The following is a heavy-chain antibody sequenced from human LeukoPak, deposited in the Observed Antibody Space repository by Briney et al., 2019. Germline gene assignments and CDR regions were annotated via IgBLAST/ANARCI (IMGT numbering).Heavy chain of an antibody. J-gene: IGHJ4*02. Sequence: SETLSLTCTVSGGSISSSSYYWGWIRQPPGKGLEWIGSIYYSGSTYYNPSLKSRVTISVDTSKKQFSLKLSSVTAADTAVYYCARQECSGGSCYFFDYWGQGTLVTVSS. CDR3: ARQECSGGSCYFFDY. CDR2: IYYSGST. CDR1: GGSISSSSYY. D-gene: IGHD2-15*01. V-gene: IGHV4-39*07.